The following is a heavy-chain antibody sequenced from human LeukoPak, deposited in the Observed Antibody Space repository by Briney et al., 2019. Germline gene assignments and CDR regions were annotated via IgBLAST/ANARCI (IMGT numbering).Heavy chain of an antibody. J-gene: IGHJ3*02. CDR2: ISGSGGST. V-gene: IGHV3-23*01. D-gene: IGHD1-26*01. CDR3: ARERAIVGATIAFDI. Sequence: GGSLRLSCAASGFTFSSYAMSWVRQAPGKGLHWVSAISGSGGSTYYADSVKGRFTISRDNAKNSLYLQMNSLRAEDTAVYYCARERAIVGATIAFDIWGQGTMVTVSS. CDR1: GFTFSSYA.